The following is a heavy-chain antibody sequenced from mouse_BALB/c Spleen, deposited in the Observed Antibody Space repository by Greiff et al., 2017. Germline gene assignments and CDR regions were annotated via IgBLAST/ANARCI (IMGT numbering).Heavy chain of an antibody. D-gene: IGHD2-3*01. CDR3: ARGLYDYYAMDY. CDR1: GYTFSSYW. Sequence: VQLQQSGAELMKPGASVKISCKATGYTFSSYWIEWVKQRPGHGLEWIGEILPGSGSTNYNEKFKGKATFTADTSSNTAYMQLSSLTSEDSAVYYCARGLYDYYAMDYWGQGTSVTVSS. CDR2: ILPGSGST. V-gene: IGHV1-9*01. J-gene: IGHJ4*01.